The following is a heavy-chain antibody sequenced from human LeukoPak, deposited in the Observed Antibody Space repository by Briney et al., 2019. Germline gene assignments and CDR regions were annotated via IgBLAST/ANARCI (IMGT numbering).Heavy chain of an antibody. J-gene: IGHJ4*02. V-gene: IGHV4-59*08. Sequence: SETLSLTCTVSGGSISSYYWSWIRQPPGKGLEWIGYIYYSGSTNYNPSLKSRVTISVDTSKNQFSLKLSSVTAADTAVYYCATEFYGSGSYYNALNYWGQGTLVTVSS. D-gene: IGHD3-10*01. CDR3: ATEFYGSGSYYNALNY. CDR1: GGSISSYY. CDR2: IYYSGST.